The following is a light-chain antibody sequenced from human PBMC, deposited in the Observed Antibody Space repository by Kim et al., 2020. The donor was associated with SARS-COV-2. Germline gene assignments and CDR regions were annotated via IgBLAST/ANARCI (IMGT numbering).Light chain of an antibody. J-gene: IGKJ2*01. CDR1: QSINL. Sequence: LSASVRVSVTSTGRDSQSINLLAWYQQKPGKAPKLLIYQASTLESGVPSRFSGRGSGTEFSLTISSLQPDDFATYLCQHYDRYPYTFGQGTKLEIK. CDR2: QAS. CDR3: QHYDRYPYT. V-gene: IGKV1-5*01.